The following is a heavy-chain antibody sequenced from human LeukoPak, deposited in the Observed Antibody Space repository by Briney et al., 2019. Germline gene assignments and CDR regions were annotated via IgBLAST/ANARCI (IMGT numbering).Heavy chain of an antibody. D-gene: IGHD6-13*01. J-gene: IGHJ6*02. CDR3: ARDESPPYSSSWFDGYYYYYYGMDV. V-gene: IGHV3-7*03. CDR2: IKQDGSEK. Sequence: GGSLRLSCAASGFTFSSYWMSWVRQAPGKGLEWVANIKQDGSEKYYVDSVKGRFTISRDNAKNSLYLQMNSLRAEDTAVYYCARDESPPYSSSWFDGYYYYYYGMDVWGQGTTVTVSS. CDR1: GFTFSSYW.